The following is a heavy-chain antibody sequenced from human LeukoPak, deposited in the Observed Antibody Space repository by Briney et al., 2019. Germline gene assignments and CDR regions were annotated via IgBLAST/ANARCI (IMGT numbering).Heavy chain of an antibody. Sequence: ASVKVSCKASGYTFTSYDINWVRQATGQGLEWMGWMNPNSGNTGYAQKFQGRVTMTRNTSISTAYMELSSLRSEDTAVYYCARGRLIAARWVDWGQGTLDTVSS. CDR3: ARGRLIAARWVD. CDR1: GYTFTSYD. V-gene: IGHV1-8*01. CDR2: MNPNSGNT. D-gene: IGHD6-6*01. J-gene: IGHJ4*02.